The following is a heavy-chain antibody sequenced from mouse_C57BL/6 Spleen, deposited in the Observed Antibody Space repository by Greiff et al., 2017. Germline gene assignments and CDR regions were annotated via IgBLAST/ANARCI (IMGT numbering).Heavy chain of an antibody. CDR2: IDPETGGT. V-gene: IGHV1-15*01. J-gene: IGHJ4*01. CDR3: TRKGGAMDY. Sequence: QVQLQQSGAELVRPGASVTLSCKASGYTFTDYEMHWVKQTPVHGLEWIGAIDPETGGTAYNQKFKGKAILTADKSSSTAYMVLRSLTSEDSAVYYCTRKGGAMDYWGQGTSVTVSS. CDR1: GYTFTDYE.